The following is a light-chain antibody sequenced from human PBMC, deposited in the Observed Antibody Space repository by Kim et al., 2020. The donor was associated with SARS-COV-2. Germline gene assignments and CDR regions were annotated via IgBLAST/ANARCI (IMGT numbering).Light chain of an antibody. CDR2: AAS. CDR1: QSISSS. J-gene: IGKJ4*01. Sequence: ASVGDRVTITCRASQSISSSLNWYQQRPGKTPKLLIYAASNLQSGVPSRFSGSGSGTDFTLTISSLQPEDFATYYCHKSNSPPLAFGGGTKVDIK. V-gene: IGKV1-39*01. CDR3: HKSNSPPLA.